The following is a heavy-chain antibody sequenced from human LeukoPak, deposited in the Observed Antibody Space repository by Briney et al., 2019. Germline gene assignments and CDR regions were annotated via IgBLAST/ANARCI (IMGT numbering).Heavy chain of an antibody. CDR3: ARGELRGFDY. CDR2: IYTSGST. D-gene: IGHD1-26*01. Sequence: PSETLSLTCTVSGGSISSGSYYWSWIRQPAGKGLEWIGRIYTSGSTNYNPSLKSRVTISVDTSKNQFSLKLSSVTAADTAVYYCARGELRGFDYWGQGTLVTVSS. V-gene: IGHV4-61*02. J-gene: IGHJ4*02. CDR1: GGSISSGSYY.